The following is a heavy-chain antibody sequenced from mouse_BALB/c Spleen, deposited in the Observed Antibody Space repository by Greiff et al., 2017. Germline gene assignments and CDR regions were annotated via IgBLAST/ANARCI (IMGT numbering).Heavy chain of an antibody. D-gene: IGHD4-1*01. CDR2: ISYSGST. CDR1: GYSITSDYA. J-gene: IGHJ2*01. CDR3: ASQGDLTGTTFDY. V-gene: IGHV3-2*02. Sequence: VQLQQPGPGLVKPSQSLSLTCTVTGYSITSDYAWNWIRQFPGNKLEWMGYISYSGSTSYNPSLKSRISITRDTSKNQFFLQLNSVTTEDTATYYCASQGDLTGTTFDYWGQGTTLTVSS.